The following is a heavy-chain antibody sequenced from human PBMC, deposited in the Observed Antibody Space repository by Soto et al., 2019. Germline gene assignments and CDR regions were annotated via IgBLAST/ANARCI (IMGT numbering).Heavy chain of an antibody. CDR1: GGSLSSYY. V-gene: IGHV4-59*12. CDR2: IYYSGST. D-gene: IGHD5-12*01. J-gene: IGHJ4*02. Sequence: ASETLSLTCTGSGGSLSSYYWSWSRQPPGKGLEWIGYIYYSGSTNYNPSLKSRVTISVDTSKNQFSLKLSSVTAADTAVYYCARGRGIVATINRSLLFDYWGQGTLVTVSS. CDR3: ARGRGIVATINRSLLFDY.